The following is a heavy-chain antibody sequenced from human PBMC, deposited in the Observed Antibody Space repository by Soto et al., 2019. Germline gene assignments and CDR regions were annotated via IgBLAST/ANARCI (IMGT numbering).Heavy chain of an antibody. V-gene: IGHV4-34*09. CDR3: ASGTEVSPSWDV. Sequence: SETLSLTYAVDGGYCSGYCGSCISQHPGKGLEWIGDIYHSGSTYYNPSLKSRVTISVDTSKNQFSLKLSSVTAAVTSVHSCASGTEVSPSWDVWGQGTTVTVSS. CDR1: GGYCSGYC. D-gene: IGHD1-26*01. CDR2: IYHSGST. J-gene: IGHJ6*02.